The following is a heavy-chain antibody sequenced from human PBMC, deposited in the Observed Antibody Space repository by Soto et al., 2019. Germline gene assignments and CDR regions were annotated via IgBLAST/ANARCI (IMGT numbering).Heavy chain of an antibody. CDR2: ISYDGSNK. CDR3: ARSDSSGYYLCYFDY. J-gene: IGHJ4*02. D-gene: IGHD3-22*01. CDR1: GFTFSSYA. V-gene: IGHV3-30-3*01. Sequence: QVQLVESGGGVVQPGRSLRLSCAASGFTFSSYAMHWVRQAPGKGLEWVAVISYDGSNKYYADSVKGRFTISRDNSKNTLYLQMNSLRAEDTAVYYCARSDSSGYYLCYFDYWGQGTPVTVSS.